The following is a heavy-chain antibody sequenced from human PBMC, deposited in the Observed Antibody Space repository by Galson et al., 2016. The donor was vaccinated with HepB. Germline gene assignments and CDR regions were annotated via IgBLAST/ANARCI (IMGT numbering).Heavy chain of an antibody. D-gene: IGHD2/OR15-2a*01. CDR1: GFIFRDQH. CDR2: SRDKAHSYTT. Sequence: SLRLSSAASGFIFRDQHIDWVRQAPGKGLEWVGRSRDKAHSYTTEYAASVKGRFAISRDESENSLYLQMNSLKTEDTAVYYCARDFYDGSCHYMDYWGRGTLVTVSS. J-gene: IGHJ4*02. V-gene: IGHV3-72*01. CDR3: ARDFYDGSCHYMDY.